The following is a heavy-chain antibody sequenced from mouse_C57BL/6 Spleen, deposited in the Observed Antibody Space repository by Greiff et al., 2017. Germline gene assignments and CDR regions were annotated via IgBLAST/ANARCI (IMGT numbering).Heavy chain of an antibody. CDR3: ARHEGFYFDY. V-gene: IGHV5-6*01. J-gene: IGHJ2*01. Sequence: EVQVVESGGDLVKPGGSLKLSCAASGFTFSSYGMSWVRQTPDKRLEWVATISSGGSYTYYPDSVKGRFTISRDNAKNTLYRQMSSLKSEDTAMYYCARHEGFYFDYWGQGTTLTVSS. CDR2: ISSGGSYT. CDR1: GFTFSSYG. D-gene: IGHD3-3*01.